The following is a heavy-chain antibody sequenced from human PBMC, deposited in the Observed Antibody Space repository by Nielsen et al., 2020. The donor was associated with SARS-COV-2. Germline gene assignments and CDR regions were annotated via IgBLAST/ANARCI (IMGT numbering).Heavy chain of an antibody. Sequence: SETLSLTCTVSGGSISSYYWSWIRQPPGKGLEWIGYIYYSGSTNYNPSLMSRVTISVDTSKNQFSLKLSSVTAADTAVYYCARGLMAPYCSSTSCYFRYYYYYMYVWGKGTTVTVSS. CDR2: IYYSGST. CDR1: GGSISSYY. D-gene: IGHD2-2*01. J-gene: IGHJ6*03. CDR3: ARGLMAPYCSSTSCYFRYYYYYMYV. V-gene: IGHV4-59*01.